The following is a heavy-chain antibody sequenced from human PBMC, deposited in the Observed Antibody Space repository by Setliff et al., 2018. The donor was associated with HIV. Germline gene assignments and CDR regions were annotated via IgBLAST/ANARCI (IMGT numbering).Heavy chain of an antibody. D-gene: IGHD3-10*01. CDR2: INPGNGNT. V-gene: IGHV1-3*01. CDR3: ARNNASGSYYRLDY. Sequence: GASVKVSCKASGYTFTNYATHWVRQAPGQRLEWMGWINPGNGNTKYSQKFQGRVTITRDTSATTAYMELNSLRSEDTAVYYCARNNASGSYYRLDYWGQGTLVTVSS. CDR1: GYTFTNYA. J-gene: IGHJ4*02.